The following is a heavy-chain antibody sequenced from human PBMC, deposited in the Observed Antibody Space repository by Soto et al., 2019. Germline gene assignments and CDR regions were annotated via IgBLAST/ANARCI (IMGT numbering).Heavy chain of an antibody. D-gene: IGHD1-26*01. CDR1: AYTFTSYA. J-gene: IGHJ4*02. CDR3: ARDRVDEIRWAYFDY. CDR2: ICAYNGKT. Sequence: QVQLVQSGAEVRKPGASVKVSCKASAYTFTSYAITWVRQAPGQGLEWMGWICAYNGKTNYAQRLQGRVTMTRDTSTSTAYMELRSLRSDDTAVYYCARDRVDEIRWAYFDYWGQGTLVTVSS. V-gene: IGHV1-18*01.